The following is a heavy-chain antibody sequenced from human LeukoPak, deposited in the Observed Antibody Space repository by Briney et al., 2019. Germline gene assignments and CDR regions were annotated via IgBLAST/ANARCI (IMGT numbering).Heavy chain of an antibody. CDR2: INAGNGNT. V-gene: IGHV1-3*01. CDR3: ARDYCSSTSCLFDY. CDR1: GYTFTSYA. Sequence: GASVKVPCKASGYTFTSYAMHWVRQAPGQRLEWMGWINAGNGNTKYSQKFQGRVTITRDTSASTAYMELSRLRSDDTAVYYCARDYCSSTSCLFDYWGQGTLVTVSS. D-gene: IGHD2-2*01. J-gene: IGHJ4*02.